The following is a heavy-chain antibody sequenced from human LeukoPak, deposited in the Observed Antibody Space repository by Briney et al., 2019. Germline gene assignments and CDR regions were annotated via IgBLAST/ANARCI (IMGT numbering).Heavy chain of an antibody. CDR1: GFTFSDYY. V-gene: IGHV3-11*04. J-gene: IGHJ4*02. Sequence: PGGSLRLSCAASGFTFSDYYMSWIRQAPGKGLEWVSYISSSGSTIYYADSVKGRFTISRGNAKNSLYLQMNSLRAEDTAVYYCARARGGGRFLEWLLYFDYWGQGTLVTVSS. CDR3: ARARGGGRFLEWLLYFDY. D-gene: IGHD3-3*01. CDR2: ISSSGSTI.